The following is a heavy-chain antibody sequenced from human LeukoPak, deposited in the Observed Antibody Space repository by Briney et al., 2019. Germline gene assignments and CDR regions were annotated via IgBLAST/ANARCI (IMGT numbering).Heavy chain of an antibody. Sequence: PSETLSLTCTVPGGSISSDYWSWIRQTPGKGLEWIGYIYYSGRTSYNPSLKSRVTISIEASKNQCCLRLRSVAATDTAVYYCARHGYSGYDHLTWGQGTLVTVSS. D-gene: IGHD5-12*01. CDR1: GGSISSDY. CDR3: ARHGYSGYDHLT. V-gene: IGHV4-59*08. J-gene: IGHJ4*02. CDR2: IYYSGRT.